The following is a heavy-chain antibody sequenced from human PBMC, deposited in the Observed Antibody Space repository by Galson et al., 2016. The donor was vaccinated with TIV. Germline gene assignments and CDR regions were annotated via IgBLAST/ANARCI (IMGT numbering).Heavy chain of an antibody. CDR3: AKGMAIFGVIPPWGGMDV. CDR1: GGPFSNYA. J-gene: IGHJ6*02. V-gene: IGHV3-30*02. Sequence: SCKASGGPFSNYAFNWVRQAPGKGLEWVAFVRYDGSHKNYADSVKGRFTISRDNSKYTLYLQMNSLRAEDTAVYYCAKGMAIFGVIPPWGGMDVWGQGTKVTVSS. D-gene: IGHD3-3*01. CDR2: VRYDGSHK.